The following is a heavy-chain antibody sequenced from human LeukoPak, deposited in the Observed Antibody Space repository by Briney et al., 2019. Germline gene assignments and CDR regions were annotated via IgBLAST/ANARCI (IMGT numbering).Heavy chain of an antibody. CDR2: IWYDGSNK. V-gene: IGHV3-33*01. CDR3: ARDNYYGSGEDWFDP. CDR1: GFSFSSYG. J-gene: IGHJ5*02. D-gene: IGHD3-10*01. Sequence: GGYLRLFCAASGFSFSSYGMHWVRQAPGPGLEWVAVIWYDGSNKYYADSVKGRFTISRDNSKDTLYLQMNSLRAEDTAVYYCARDNYYGSGEDWFDPWGQGTLVTVSS.